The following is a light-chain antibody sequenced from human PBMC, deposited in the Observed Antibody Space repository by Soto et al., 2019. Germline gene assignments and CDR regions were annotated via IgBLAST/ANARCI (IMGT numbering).Light chain of an antibody. Sequence: EIVMTQSPATLSVSPGERATLSSRASQSVSSNLAWYQQKPGQAPRLLIYGASTRATGIPARFSGSGSGTEFTLTISSLQSEDFAVYYCQQYNNWWTFGQGTKVDIK. CDR2: GAS. CDR3: QQYNNWWT. CDR1: QSVSSN. V-gene: IGKV3-15*01. J-gene: IGKJ1*01.